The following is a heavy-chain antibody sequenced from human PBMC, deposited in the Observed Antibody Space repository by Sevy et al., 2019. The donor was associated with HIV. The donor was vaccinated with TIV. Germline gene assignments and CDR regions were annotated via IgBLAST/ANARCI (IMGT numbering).Heavy chain of an antibody. D-gene: IGHD4-4*01. CDR1: GFIFSNFG. J-gene: IGHJ4*02. Sequence: GGSLRLSCAASGFIFSNFGINWVRQAPGKGLECVAIIWHDGTKKHYLESVKGRFTISRDNSKNTVYLQMNSLRVEDSGTYYCVRVTPDEDGTTLDSWGLGTLVIVSS. V-gene: IGHV3-33*01. CDR2: IWHDGTKK. CDR3: VRVTPDEDGTTLDS.